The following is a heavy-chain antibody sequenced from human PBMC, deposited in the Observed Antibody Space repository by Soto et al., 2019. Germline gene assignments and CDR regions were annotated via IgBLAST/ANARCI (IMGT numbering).Heavy chain of an antibody. J-gene: IGHJ4*02. V-gene: IGHV1-18*01. CDR1: GYAFTTYG. Sequence: QVHLVQSGAEVKKPGASVKVSCKGSGYAFTTYGITWVRQAPGQGLEWMGWISAHNGNTNYAQKLQGRVTVTRDTSTSTAYIELRSLRSDDTAVYYCARGRYGDHWGQGALVTVSS. CDR3: ARGRYGDH. D-gene: IGHD1-1*01. CDR2: ISAHNGNT.